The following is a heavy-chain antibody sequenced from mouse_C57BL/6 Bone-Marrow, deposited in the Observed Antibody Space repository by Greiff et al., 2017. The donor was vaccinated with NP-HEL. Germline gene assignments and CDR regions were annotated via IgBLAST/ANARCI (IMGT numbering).Heavy chain of an antibody. V-gene: IGHV1-81*01. D-gene: IGHD2-3*01. CDR1: GYTFTSYG. Sequence: VQLQQSGAELARPGASVKLSCKASGYTFTSYGISWVKQRTGQGLEWIGEIYPRSGNTYYNEKSKGKATLTADKSSSTSFMELRSLTSEDSAVYFCARSLDGYYPYWYFDVWGTGTAVTVSS. CDR2: IYPRSGNT. CDR3: ARSLDGYYPYWYFDV. J-gene: IGHJ1*03.